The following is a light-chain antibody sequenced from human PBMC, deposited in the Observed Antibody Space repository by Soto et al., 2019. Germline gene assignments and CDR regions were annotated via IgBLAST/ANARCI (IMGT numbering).Light chain of an antibody. CDR2: DAS. J-gene: IGKJ1*01. Sequence: IQMTQSPSTLSASVGDRVTITCRASQSISSWLAWYQQKPGKAPKPLIYDASNLESGVPSRFSGSGSGTEFTLTISSLQPDDFATYYCQQYNSCLFGQGTKVDIK. V-gene: IGKV1-5*01. CDR3: QQYNSCL. CDR1: QSISSW.